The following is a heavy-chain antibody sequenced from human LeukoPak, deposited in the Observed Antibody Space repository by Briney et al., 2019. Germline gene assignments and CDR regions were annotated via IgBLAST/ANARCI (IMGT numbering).Heavy chain of an antibody. Sequence: PGRSLRLSCAASGFTFSSYGMHWVRQAPGKWLEWVAVIWYDGSNKYYADSVKGRFTISRDNSKNTLYLQMNSLRAEDTAVYYCAKWGAAAGRYFDYWGQGTLVTVSS. CDR2: IWYDGSNK. V-gene: IGHV3-33*06. J-gene: IGHJ4*02. CDR3: AKWGAAAGRYFDY. CDR1: GFTFSSYG. D-gene: IGHD6-13*01.